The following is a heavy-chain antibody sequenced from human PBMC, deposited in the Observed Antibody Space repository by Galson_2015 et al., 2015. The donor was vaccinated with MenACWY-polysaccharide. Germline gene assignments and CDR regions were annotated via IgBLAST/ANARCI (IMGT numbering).Heavy chain of an antibody. V-gene: IGHV4-4*02. CDR1: GDSISSRHW. D-gene: IGHD6-6*01. CDR3: ARDSLGIATRPVFDY. Sequence: ETLSLTCAVSGDSISSRHWWSWVRQPPGKGLEWIGEVFHSGSTNYNPSLKSRVTISVDKSNNTFSLKLSAVTAADTAVYYCARDSLGIATRPVFDYWGQGNLVTVSS. CDR2: VFHSGST. J-gene: IGHJ4*02.